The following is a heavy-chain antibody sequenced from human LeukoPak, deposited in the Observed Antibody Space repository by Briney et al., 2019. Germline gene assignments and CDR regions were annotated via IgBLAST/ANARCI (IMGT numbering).Heavy chain of an antibody. CDR3: ALLAVASDFDY. CDR1: GFPFSIYG. CDR2: IGSSGTTR. Sequence: GGSLRLSCAVSGFPFSIYGMNWVRQAPGKGLEWVSNIGSSGTTRYYADSVKGRFSISRDNATNSLYLQMNSLRVEDTGVYYCALLAVASDFDYWGQGALVTVSS. J-gene: IGHJ4*02. D-gene: IGHD6-19*01. V-gene: IGHV3-48*03.